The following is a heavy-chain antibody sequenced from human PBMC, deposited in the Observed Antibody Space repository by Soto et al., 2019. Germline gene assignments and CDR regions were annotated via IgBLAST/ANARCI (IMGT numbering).Heavy chain of an antibody. Sequence: PSETLSLTCAVYGGSFSGYYWTWIRQPPGTGLEWIGEINHSGSTNYNPSLKSRVTISVDTSKNQFSLKLTSVTAADTAVYYCARGGGGYSSSWDLGYWGQGTLVTVSS. CDR1: GGSFSGYY. CDR3: ARGGGGYSSSWDLGY. D-gene: IGHD6-13*01. J-gene: IGHJ4*02. V-gene: IGHV4-34*01. CDR2: INHSGST.